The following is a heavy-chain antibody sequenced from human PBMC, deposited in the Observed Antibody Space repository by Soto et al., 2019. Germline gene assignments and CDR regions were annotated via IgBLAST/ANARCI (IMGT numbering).Heavy chain of an antibody. CDR3: ARGGGIFGVNWFDP. J-gene: IGHJ5*02. CDR2: IYYSGST. Sequence: SETLSLTCTVSGGSISSYYWSWIRQPPGKGLEWIGYIYYSGSTNYNPSLKSRVTISVDTSKNQFSLKLSSVTAADTAVYYCARGGGIFGVNWFDPWGQGTLVTAPQ. V-gene: IGHV4-59*01. CDR1: GGSISSYY. D-gene: IGHD3-3*01.